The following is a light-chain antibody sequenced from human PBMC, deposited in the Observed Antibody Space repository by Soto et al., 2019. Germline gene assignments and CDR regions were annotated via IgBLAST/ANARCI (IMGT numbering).Light chain of an antibody. V-gene: IGKV3-20*01. CDR3: QQYGSSPGT. J-gene: IGKJ4*01. CDR1: HSVSSNY. CDR2: RAT. Sequence: EIVLTQSPGTLSLSPGERATFSCRASHSVSSNYFAWSQQKRGQAPRLLIYRATTRATGIPDRFSGSGFGTDFTLTINRLEPEDFAIYFCQQYGSSPGTFGGGTKVEIK.